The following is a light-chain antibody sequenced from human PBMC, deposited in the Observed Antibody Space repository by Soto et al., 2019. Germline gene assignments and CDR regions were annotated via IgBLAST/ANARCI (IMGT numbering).Light chain of an antibody. J-gene: IGKJ5*01. CDR1: RSVTNNY. V-gene: IGKV3-20*01. CDR2: GAS. Sequence: LSLYRRVRKERTCRASRSVTNNYLAWYQQKPGQAPRLLIDGASSRATGVPVRFSGTGSRTGFTLTISRLEPEAVVVFDCPQYGTSSIAFGQGTRLE. CDR3: PQYGTSSIA.